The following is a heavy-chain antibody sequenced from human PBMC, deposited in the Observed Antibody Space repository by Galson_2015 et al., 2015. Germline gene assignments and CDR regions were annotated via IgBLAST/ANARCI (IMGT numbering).Heavy chain of an antibody. D-gene: IGHD3-10*01. CDR3: AKEAYFYGSGSYFLDYYYYYYIDV. V-gene: IGHV3-30*18. CDR1: GFAFSSYG. CDR2: ISYDGSDK. Sequence: SLRLSCAVSGFAFSSYGIHWVRQAPGKGLEWVASISYDGSDKYYADSVKGRFTISRDTSKNTLYLQMNSLRAEDTAVYFCAKEAYFYGSGSYFLDYYYYYYIDVWGTGTTVTVSS. J-gene: IGHJ6*03.